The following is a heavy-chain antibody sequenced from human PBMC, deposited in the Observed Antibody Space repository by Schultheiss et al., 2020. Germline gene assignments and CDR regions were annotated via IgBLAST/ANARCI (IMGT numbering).Heavy chain of an antibody. CDR1: GLTFMNYV. V-gene: IGHV4-59*12. J-gene: IGHJ4*02. CDR2: IYYSGST. D-gene: IGHD4-17*01. Sequence: GSLRLSCAASGLTFMNYVMSWVRQPPGKGLEWIGYIYYSGSTYYNPSLKSRVTISVDTSKNQFSLKLSSVTAADTAVYYCARVDTVTSFTFDYWGQGTLVTVSS. CDR3: ARVDTVTSFTFDY.